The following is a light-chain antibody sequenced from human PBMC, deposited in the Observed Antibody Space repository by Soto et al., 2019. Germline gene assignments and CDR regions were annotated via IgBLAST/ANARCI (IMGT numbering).Light chain of an antibody. J-gene: IGKJ1*01. Sequence: EIVMTQYPATLSVSPGERATLSCRASQSVNSNLAWFQQKPGQAPRLLIPSASTSATGIPARFSGSGSGTECTLTISSLQSEDFAVYFCQQYNKWPPWTFGQGTKVEIK. CDR1: QSVNSN. CDR2: SAS. V-gene: IGKV3-15*01. CDR3: QQYNKWPPWT.